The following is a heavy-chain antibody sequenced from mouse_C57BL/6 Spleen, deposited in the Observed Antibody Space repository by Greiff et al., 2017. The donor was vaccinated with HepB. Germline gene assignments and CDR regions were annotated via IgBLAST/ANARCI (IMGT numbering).Heavy chain of an antibody. CDR1: GYAFSSSW. Sequence: QVQLQQSGPELVKPGASVKISCKASGYAFSSSWMNWVKQRPGKGLEWIGRIYPGDGDTNYNGKLKGKATLTADKSSSTAYMQLSSLTSEDSAVYFCARSYYGSSRYWYFDVWGTGTTVTVSS. CDR3: ARSYYGSSRYWYFDV. J-gene: IGHJ1*03. CDR2: IYPGDGDT. V-gene: IGHV1-82*01. D-gene: IGHD1-1*01.